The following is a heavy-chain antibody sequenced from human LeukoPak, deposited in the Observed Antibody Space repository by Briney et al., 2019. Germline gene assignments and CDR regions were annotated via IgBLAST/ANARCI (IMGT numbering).Heavy chain of an antibody. CDR3: ARDHEWLRYFDY. D-gene: IGHD5-12*01. Sequence: GGSLRLSCAASGSTFSSYWMSWVRQAPGKGLEWVANIKQDGSEKYYVDSVKGRFTISRDNAKNSLYLQMNSLRAEDTAVYYCARDHEWLRYFDYWGQGTLVTVSS. V-gene: IGHV3-7*01. CDR2: IKQDGSEK. CDR1: GSTFSSYW. J-gene: IGHJ4*02.